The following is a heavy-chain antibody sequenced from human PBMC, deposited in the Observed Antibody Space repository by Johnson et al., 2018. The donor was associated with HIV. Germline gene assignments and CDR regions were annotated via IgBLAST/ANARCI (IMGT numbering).Heavy chain of an antibody. J-gene: IGHJ3*02. CDR3: AKVLWEGDAFDI. CDR1: GFKLYEYD. Sequence: VQLVESGGDVVRPGGSLRISCVASGFKLYEYDVSWVRQVPGKGLEWVSGINWNGGNTHYAASVKGRFTISRGNSKNSLYLQMHSLRAEDTAVYYCAKVLWEGDAFDIWGQGTMVTVSS. V-gene: IGHV3-20*04. CDR2: INWNGGNT. D-gene: IGHD2-2*01.